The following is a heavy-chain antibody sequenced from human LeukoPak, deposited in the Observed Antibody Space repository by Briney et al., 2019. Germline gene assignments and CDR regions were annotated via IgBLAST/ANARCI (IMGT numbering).Heavy chain of an antibody. CDR3: AKIHQNRVVVGAKGAFDI. CDR2: IGSSGGGT. D-gene: IGHD2-15*01. J-gene: IGHJ3*02. CDR1: GFTFSSYS. Sequence: PGGSLRLSFAASGFTFSSYSMNWVRQSSGKGLEWVSGIGSSGGGTYYADSVKGRFTISRDTSKDTVYLQMDSLRAEDTAIYYCAKIHQNRVVVGAKGAFDIWGQGTVVTVSS. V-gene: IGHV3-23*01.